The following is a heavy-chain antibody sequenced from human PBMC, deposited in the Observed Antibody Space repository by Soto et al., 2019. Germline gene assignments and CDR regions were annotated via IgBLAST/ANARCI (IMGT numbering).Heavy chain of an antibody. CDR1: GFTFSDYA. Sequence: GGSLRLSCAASGFTFSDYALSWVRQAPGKGLEWVSGIGGSGISTHYADSVKGRFTISRDNSKNTLFLQMNSLRAEDTAVYYCAKDRWKTQSREADYWGQGSLVTVSS. CDR2: IGGSGIST. J-gene: IGHJ4*02. CDR3: AKDRWKTQSREADY. D-gene: IGHD1-1*01. V-gene: IGHV3-23*01.